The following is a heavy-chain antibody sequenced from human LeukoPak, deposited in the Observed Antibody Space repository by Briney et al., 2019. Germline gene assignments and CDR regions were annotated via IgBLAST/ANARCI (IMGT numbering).Heavy chain of an antibody. J-gene: IGHJ6*03. CDR1: GGTFSSYA. CDR2: IIPIFGTA. D-gene: IGHD6-13*01. CDR3: ARGGKASSWYQYYYYYYMDV. V-gene: IGHV1-69*06. Sequence: ASVKVSCKASGGTFSSYAISWVRQAPGQGLEWMGGIIPIFGTANYAQKFQGRVTITADKSTSTAYMELSSLRSEDTAVYYCARGGKASSWYQYYYYYYMDVWGKGTTVTVSS.